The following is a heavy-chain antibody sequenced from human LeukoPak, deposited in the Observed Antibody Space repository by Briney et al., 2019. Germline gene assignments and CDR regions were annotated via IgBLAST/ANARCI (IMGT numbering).Heavy chain of an antibody. CDR1: GGTFRSYA. D-gene: IGHD2-2*01. CDR2: TIPIFGTA. V-gene: IGHV1-69*05. Sequence: SVKVSCKASGGTFRSYAISWVRQAPGQGLEWMGGTIPIFGTANYAQKFQGRVTITTDESTSTAYMELSSLRSEDTAVYYCARGGGVRYCSSTSCPYYFDYWGQGTLVTVSS. CDR3: ARGGGVRYCSSTSCPYYFDY. J-gene: IGHJ4*02.